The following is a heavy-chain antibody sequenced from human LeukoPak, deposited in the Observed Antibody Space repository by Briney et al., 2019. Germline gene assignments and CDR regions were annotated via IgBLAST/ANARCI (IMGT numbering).Heavy chain of an antibody. V-gene: IGHV3-23*01. Sequence: AGGSLRLSCAASGLTFSSYAMSWVRQAPGKGLEWVSTISGSGGSTYYADSVKGRFTISRDNSKNTLYVQMKSLRAEDTAVYYCAKDFVVVPGNVNYFDYWGQGTLVTVSS. J-gene: IGHJ4*02. D-gene: IGHD2-21*02. CDR1: GLTFSSYA. CDR2: ISGSGGST. CDR3: AKDFVVVPGNVNYFDY.